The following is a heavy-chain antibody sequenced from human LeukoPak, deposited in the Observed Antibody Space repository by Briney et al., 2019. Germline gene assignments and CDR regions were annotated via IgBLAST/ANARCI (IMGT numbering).Heavy chain of an antibody. D-gene: IGHD5-12*01. V-gene: IGHV4-59*08. J-gene: IGHJ4*02. Sequence: SETLSLTCTVSGGSISSYYCSWIRQPPGKGLERIGYIYYSGSTNYNPSLKSRVTISVDTSKNQFSLKLSSVTAADTAVYYCARQRRGYSGYDYWGQGTLVTVSS. CDR1: GGSISSYY. CDR3: ARQRRGYSGYDY. CDR2: IYYSGST.